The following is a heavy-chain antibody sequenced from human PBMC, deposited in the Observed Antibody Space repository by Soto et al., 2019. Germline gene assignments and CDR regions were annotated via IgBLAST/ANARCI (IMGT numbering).Heavy chain of an antibody. V-gene: IGHV1-18*04. D-gene: IGHD3-3*01. CDR2: ISAYNGNT. J-gene: IGHJ4*02. Sequence: GASVKVSCKASGYTFTSYGISWLRQAPEQGLEWMGWISAYNGNTNYAQKLQGRVTMTTDTSTSKAYMELRSLRSDDTAVYYCASSSYYDFWSGYYLFDYWGQGTLVTVSS. CDR1: GYTFTSYG. CDR3: ASSSYYDFWSGYYLFDY.